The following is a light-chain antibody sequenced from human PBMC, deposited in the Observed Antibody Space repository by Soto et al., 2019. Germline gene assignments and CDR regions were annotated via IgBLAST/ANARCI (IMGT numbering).Light chain of an antibody. CDR3: QQGHNWPLT. V-gene: IGKV3-15*01. CDR2: GAS. Sequence: EIVMTHSPATLSLYPGDIAALSCRASQSINSELAWYQQKPGQPPRLLIYGASTRATGVPARFTGSESGSEFTLTISGLQSEDFAVYYCQQGHNWPLTFGQGTRLEI. CDR1: QSINSE. J-gene: IGKJ2*01.